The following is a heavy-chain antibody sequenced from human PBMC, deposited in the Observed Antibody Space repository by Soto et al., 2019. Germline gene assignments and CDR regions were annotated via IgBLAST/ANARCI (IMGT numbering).Heavy chain of an antibody. J-gene: IGHJ4*02. CDR3: AKEWVTYCGGDCHSYYFDY. CDR2: ISYDGSNK. Sequence: GGSLRLSCAASGFTFSSYGMHWVRQAPGKGLEWVAVISYDGSNKYYADSVKGRFTISRDNSKNTLYLQMNSLRAEDTAVYYCAKEWVTYCGGDCHSYYFDYWGQGTLVTVSS. V-gene: IGHV3-30*18. D-gene: IGHD2-21*01. CDR1: GFTFSSYG.